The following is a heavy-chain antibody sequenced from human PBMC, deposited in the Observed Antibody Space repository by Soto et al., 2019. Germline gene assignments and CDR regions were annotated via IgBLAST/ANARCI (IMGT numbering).Heavy chain of an antibody. J-gene: IGHJ5*02. Sequence: SETLSLTCTVSGDSISTADYYWNWIRQPPGKGLEWIGYIYYSGNTYYIPSLKSRVTISVDTSKNQISLKLNSVTAADTAVYYCARGIYSTSFFCDSWGQGSLVTVSS. V-gene: IGHV4-30-4*01. CDR2: IYYSGNT. D-gene: IGHD6-6*01. CDR1: GDSISTADYY. CDR3: ARGIYSTSFFCDS.